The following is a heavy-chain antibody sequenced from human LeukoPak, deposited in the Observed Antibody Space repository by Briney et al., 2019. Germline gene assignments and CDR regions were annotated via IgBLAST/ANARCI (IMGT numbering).Heavy chain of an antibody. CDR2: IIPIFGKA. CDR3: ARGDGSARFDY. J-gene: IGHJ4*02. CDR1: GGTFNNYA. Sequence: SVTVSYKASGGTFNNYAISWVRQAPGQGLEWMGRIIPIFGKANYPQKFQGRVTITADKSTSTAYMELSSLRSEDTAVYYCARGDGSARFDYWGQGTLVTVSS. D-gene: IGHD6-6*01. V-gene: IGHV1-69*04.